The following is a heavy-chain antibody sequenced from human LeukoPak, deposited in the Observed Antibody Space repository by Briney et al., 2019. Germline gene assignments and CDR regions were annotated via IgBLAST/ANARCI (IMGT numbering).Heavy chain of an antibody. CDR2: INWNGGST. V-gene: IGHV3-20*04. CDR3: ARDASAYYYYDSSGYSDY. D-gene: IGHD3-22*01. CDR1: EFTFSTYW. J-gene: IGHJ4*02. Sequence: GGSLRLSCTGSEFTFSTYWMSWVRQAPGKGLEWVSGINWNGGSTGYADSVKGRFTISRDNAKNSLYLQMNSLRAEDTAVYYCARDASAYYYYDSSGYSDYWGQGTLVTVSS.